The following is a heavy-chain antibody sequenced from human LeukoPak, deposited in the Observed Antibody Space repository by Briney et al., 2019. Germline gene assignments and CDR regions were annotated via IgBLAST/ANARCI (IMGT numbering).Heavy chain of an antibody. CDR3: AILRGCSGGSRYSPAEKDY. V-gene: IGHV4-34*01. CDR2: INHSGST. D-gene: IGHD2-15*01. J-gene: IGHJ4*02. CDR1: GGSFSGYY. Sequence: SETLSLTCAVYGGSFSGYYWSWIRQPPGKGLEWIGEINHSGSTNYNPSLKSRVTISVDTSKNQFSLKLSSVTAADTAVYYCAILRGCSGGSRYSPAEKDYWGQGTLVTVSS.